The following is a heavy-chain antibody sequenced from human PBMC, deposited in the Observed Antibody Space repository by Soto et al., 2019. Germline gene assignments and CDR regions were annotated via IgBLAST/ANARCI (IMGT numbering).Heavy chain of an antibody. CDR1: GSLPVGSLSAYF. J-gene: IGHJ6*02. CDR2: INHSGSP. V-gene: IGHV4-34*01. Sequence: SETLSLTCVLSGSLPVGSLSAYFWTWIRQPPGKGLEWIGEINHSGSPNYSPSLRGRVTISLDTSKKQFSLNLSSVTAADTAVYFCARARFSQWSQDYYGLDVWGQGTTVTVSS. D-gene: IGHD3-3*01. CDR3: ARARFSQWSQDYYGLDV.